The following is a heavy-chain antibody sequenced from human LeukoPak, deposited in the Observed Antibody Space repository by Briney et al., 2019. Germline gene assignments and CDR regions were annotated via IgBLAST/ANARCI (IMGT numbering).Heavy chain of an antibody. CDR3: AGYGKSKLDY. Sequence: GGSLTLSCAASGFTSSIYWMSWVRQAPGKGLEWVANIKEDGSEKYYVDSVKGRFTISRDNAKNSLYLQMNSLRAEDTAVYYCAGYGKSKLDYWGQGTLVTVSS. V-gene: IGHV3-7*05. CDR2: IKEDGSEK. CDR1: GFTSSIYW. D-gene: IGHD1-1*01. J-gene: IGHJ4*02.